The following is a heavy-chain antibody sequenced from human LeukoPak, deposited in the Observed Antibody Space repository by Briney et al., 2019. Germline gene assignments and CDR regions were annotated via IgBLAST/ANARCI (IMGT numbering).Heavy chain of an antibody. CDR1: GGSISSYY. V-gene: IGHV4-4*07. D-gene: IGHD1-7*01. J-gene: IGHJ5*02. Sequence: PSDTLSLTCTVSGGSISSYYWSLIRQPAGKGLEWIGRIYTSGSTNYNPSLKSRVTMSVDTSKNQFSLKLSSVTAADTAVYYCARDKYGGYNWNYGRFDPWGQGTLVTVSS. CDR2: IYTSGST. CDR3: ARDKYGGYNWNYGRFDP.